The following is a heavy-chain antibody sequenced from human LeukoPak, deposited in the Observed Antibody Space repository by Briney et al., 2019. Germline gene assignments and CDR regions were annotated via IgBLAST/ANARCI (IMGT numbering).Heavy chain of an antibody. J-gene: IGHJ6*02. Sequence: SQTLSLTCTVSGGSISSGSYYWSWIRQPAGKGLEWIGRIYTSGSTNYNPSLKSRVTISVDTSKNQFSLKLSSVTAADTAAYYCARTVVVPAAIYYYYYGMDVWGQGTTVTVSS. D-gene: IGHD2-2*01. V-gene: IGHV4-61*02. CDR1: GGSISSGSYY. CDR2: IYTSGST. CDR3: ARTVVVPAAIYYYYYGMDV.